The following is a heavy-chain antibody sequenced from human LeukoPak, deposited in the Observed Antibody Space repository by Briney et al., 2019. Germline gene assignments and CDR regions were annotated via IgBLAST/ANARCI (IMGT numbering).Heavy chain of an antibody. D-gene: IGHD6-6*01. J-gene: IGHJ6*03. Sequence: GGSLRLSCSTSGFTFSTYGMNWVRQAPGKGLEWVSSISSTGTYTYHADSVKGRFTISRDNAKNSLFLQMNSLRAEDTAVYYCARLGRSSPFYYYYYMDVWGRGTTVTVSS. CDR2: ISSTGTYT. CDR1: GFTFSTYG. V-gene: IGHV3-21*01. CDR3: ARLGRSSPFYYYYYMDV.